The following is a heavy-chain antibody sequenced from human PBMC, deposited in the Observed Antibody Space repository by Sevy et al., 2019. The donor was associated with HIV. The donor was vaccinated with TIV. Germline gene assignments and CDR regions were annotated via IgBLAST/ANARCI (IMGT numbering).Heavy chain of an antibody. J-gene: IGHJ4*02. CDR2: ISYDGSNK. V-gene: IGHV3-30*18. Sequence: GGSLRLSCAASEFTFSSYGMHWVRQAPGKGLEWVAVISYDGSNKYYADSVKGRFTISRDNSKNTLYLQMNSLRAEDTAVYYCAKGGYSYGPDYFDYWGQGTLVTVSS. CDR3: AKGGYSYGPDYFDY. CDR1: EFTFSSYG. D-gene: IGHD5-18*01.